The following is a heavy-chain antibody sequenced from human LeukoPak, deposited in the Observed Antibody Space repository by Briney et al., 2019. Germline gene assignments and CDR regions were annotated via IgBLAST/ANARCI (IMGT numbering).Heavy chain of an antibody. CDR1: GFTFSNAW. CDR3: AVRSSGSYFDY. V-gene: IGHV3-23*01. CDR2: ISGSGGST. J-gene: IGHJ4*02. Sequence: HPGGSLRLSCAASGFTFSNAWMSWVRQAPGKGLEWVSAISGSGGSTYYADSVKGRFTISRDNSKNTLYLQMNSLRAEDTAVYYCAVRSSGSYFDYWGQGTLVTVSS. D-gene: IGHD1-26*01.